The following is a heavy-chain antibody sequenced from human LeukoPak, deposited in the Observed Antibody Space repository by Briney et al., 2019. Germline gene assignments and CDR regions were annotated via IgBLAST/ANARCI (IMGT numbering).Heavy chain of an antibody. J-gene: IGHJ4*02. CDR3: ATAYYYDSSGYYDY. CDR1: GYTFTSYA. CDR2: ISADNGNT. Sequence: ASVKVSCKASGYTFTSYAISWVRQAPGQGLEWMGWISADNGNTDYAQRFQGRVTMTEDTSTDTAYMELSSLGSEDTAVYYCATAYYYDSSGYYDYWGQGTLVTVSS. V-gene: IGHV1-18*01. D-gene: IGHD3-22*01.